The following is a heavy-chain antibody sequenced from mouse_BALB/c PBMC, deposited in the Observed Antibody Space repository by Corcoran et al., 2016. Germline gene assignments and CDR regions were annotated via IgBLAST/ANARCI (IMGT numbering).Heavy chain of an antibody. CDR2: IDPANGNT. CDR3: ARWDWYFDV. CDR1: GFNIKDTY. Sequence: EVQLQQSVAELVKPGSSVTLSCTASGFNIKDTYMHWVKQRPEPCLEWIGRIDPANGNTKYDPKFQGKATITADTSSNTAYLQLSSLTSEDTAVYYGARWDWYFDVWGAGTTVTVS. V-gene: IGHV14-3*02. J-gene: IGHJ1*01.